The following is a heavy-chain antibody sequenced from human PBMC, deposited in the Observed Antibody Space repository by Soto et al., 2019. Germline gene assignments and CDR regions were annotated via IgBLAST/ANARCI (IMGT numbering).Heavy chain of an antibody. V-gene: IGHV3-30-3*01. D-gene: IGHD6-13*01. CDR1: GFTFSSYA. Sequence: QVQLVESGGSVVQPGRSLRLSCAASGFTFSSYAMHWVRQAPGKGLEWVAVISYDGSNKYYADSVKGRFTISRDNSKNTLYLQMNSLRAEDTAVYYCARAHSEEIAAAGDYWGQGTLVTVSS. CDR3: ARAHSEEIAAAGDY. J-gene: IGHJ4*02. CDR2: ISYDGSNK.